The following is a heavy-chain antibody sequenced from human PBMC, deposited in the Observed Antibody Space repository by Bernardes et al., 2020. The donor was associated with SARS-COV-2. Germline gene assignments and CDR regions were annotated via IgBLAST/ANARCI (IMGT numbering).Heavy chain of an antibody. V-gene: IGHV3-49*04. CDR3: TRDRRVDITMIVVVDYGMDV. CDR2: IRSKAYGGTT. Sequence: GGSLRLSCTASGFTFGDYAMSWVRQAPGKGLEWVGFIRSKAYGGTTEYAASVKGRFTISRDDSKSIAYLQMNSLKTEDTAVYYCTRDRRVDITMIVVVDYGMDVWGQGTTVTVSS. J-gene: IGHJ6*02. D-gene: IGHD3-22*01. CDR1: GFTFGDYA.